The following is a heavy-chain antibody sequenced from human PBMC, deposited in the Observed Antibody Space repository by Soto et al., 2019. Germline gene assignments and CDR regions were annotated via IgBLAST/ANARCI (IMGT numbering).Heavy chain of an antibody. CDR1: GASIRSNNR. V-gene: IGHV4-4*02. D-gene: IGHD1-26*01. Sequence: QVQLQESGPGLVKPSGALSLTCAVSGASIRSNNRWSWVRQPPGKGLEWIGEIFHSGSTNYNPSLKTRVTISVDNSQNQFSLKLSSVTAADTAVYYCARVYSGSYSDSWGQGTLVTVSS. CDR3: ARVYSGSYSDS. J-gene: IGHJ4*02. CDR2: IFHSGST.